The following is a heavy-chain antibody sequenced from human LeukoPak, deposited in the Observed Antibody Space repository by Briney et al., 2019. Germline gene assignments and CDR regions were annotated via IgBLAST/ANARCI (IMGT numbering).Heavy chain of an antibody. CDR3: ARYSSSWDYYYYYYMDV. CDR1: GGSISSYY. CDR2: IYTSGST. D-gene: IGHD6-13*01. J-gene: IGHJ6*03. V-gene: IGHV4-4*07. Sequence: SETLSLTCTVSGGSISSYYWSWIRQPAGKGLEWIGRIYTSGSTNYNPSLTSRVTMSVDTSKNQFSLKLSSVTAADTAVYYCARYSSSWDYYYYYYMDVWGKGTTVTVSS.